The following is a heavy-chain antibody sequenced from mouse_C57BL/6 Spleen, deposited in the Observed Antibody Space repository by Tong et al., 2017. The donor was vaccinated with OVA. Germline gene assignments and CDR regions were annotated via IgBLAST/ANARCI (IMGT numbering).Heavy chain of an antibody. Sequence: EVQLQESGGGLVKPGGSLKLSCAASGFTFSSYAMSWVRQTPEKRLEWVATISDGGSYTYYPDNVKGRFTISRDNAKNNLYLQMSHLKSEDTAMYYCARDPYSNSYYYAMDYWGQGTSVTVSS. D-gene: IGHD2-5*01. V-gene: IGHV5-4*01. J-gene: IGHJ4*01. CDR2: ISDGGSYT. CDR1: GFTFSSYA. CDR3: ARDPYSNSYYYAMDY.